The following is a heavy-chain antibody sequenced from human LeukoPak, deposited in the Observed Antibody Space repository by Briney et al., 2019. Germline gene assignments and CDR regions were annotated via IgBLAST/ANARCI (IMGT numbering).Heavy chain of an antibody. CDR1: GYTFTSYD. CDR3: ARAGYSSGWYWRGNY. V-gene: IGHV1-8*01. J-gene: IGHJ4*02. Sequence: ASVKVSCKASGYTFTSYDINWVRQATGQGLEWMGWVNPNSGNTGYAQKFQGRVTMTRNTSISTAYMELSSLRSEDTAVYYCARAGYSSGWYWRGNYWGQGTLVTVSS. D-gene: IGHD6-19*01. CDR2: VNPNSGNT.